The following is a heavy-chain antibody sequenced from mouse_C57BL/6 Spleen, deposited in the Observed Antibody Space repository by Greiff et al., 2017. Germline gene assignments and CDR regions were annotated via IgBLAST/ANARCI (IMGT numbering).Heavy chain of an antibody. CDR2: IDPSDSYT. CDR1: GYTFTSYW. D-gene: IGHD4-1*01. CDR3: ARGSGTAWFAY. V-gene: IGHV1-59*01. Sequence: VKLQQPGAELVRPGTSVKLSCKASGYTFTSYWMHWVKQRPGQGLEWIGVIDPSDSYTNYNQKFKGKATLTVDTSSSTAYMQLSSLTSEDSAVYYCARGSGTAWFAYWGQGTLVTVSA. J-gene: IGHJ3*01.